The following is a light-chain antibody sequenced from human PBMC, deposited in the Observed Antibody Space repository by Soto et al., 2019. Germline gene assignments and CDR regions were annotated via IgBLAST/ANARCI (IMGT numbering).Light chain of an antibody. J-gene: IGLJ1*01. V-gene: IGLV1-44*01. Sequence: QSVLTQPPSASGTPGQRVTISCSGSSSNIGGNTVSWYQQLPGTAPKLLIYSDNQRPSGVPDRFSGSKSGTSASLAISVLQSEDEADYYCAAWDDRLTGYVFGTGTKVTVL. CDR3: AAWDDRLTGYV. CDR1: SSNIGGNT. CDR2: SDN.